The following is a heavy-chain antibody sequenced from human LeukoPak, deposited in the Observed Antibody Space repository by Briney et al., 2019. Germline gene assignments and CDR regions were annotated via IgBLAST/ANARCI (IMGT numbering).Heavy chain of an antibody. Sequence: GGSLRLSCAASGFTFSSYSMNWIRQAPGKGLEWVSSISSSSSYIYYADSVKGRFTISRDNAKNSLYLQMNSLRAEDTAVYYCARAGNGVEWPLYYFDYWGQGTLVTVSS. V-gene: IGHV3-21*01. J-gene: IGHJ4*02. D-gene: IGHD3-3*01. CDR3: ARAGNGVEWPLYYFDY. CDR2: ISSSSSYI. CDR1: GFTFSSYS.